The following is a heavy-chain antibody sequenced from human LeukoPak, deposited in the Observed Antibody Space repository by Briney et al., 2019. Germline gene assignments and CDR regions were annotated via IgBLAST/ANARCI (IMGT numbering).Heavy chain of an antibody. CDR1: GFSFSSYA. J-gene: IGHJ4*02. D-gene: IGHD6-19*01. CDR3: AKLTGRIAGAYFDY. V-gene: IGHV3-23*01. Sequence: GALRLSRAASGFSFSSYAMSWVRQAPGKGLEGVSAIGGSGGSTYHADSVKGRFTISRDNSKNTLDLQMSSLRAEDTAVYYCAKLTGRIAGAYFDYWGQGTLVTVSS. CDR2: IGGSGGST.